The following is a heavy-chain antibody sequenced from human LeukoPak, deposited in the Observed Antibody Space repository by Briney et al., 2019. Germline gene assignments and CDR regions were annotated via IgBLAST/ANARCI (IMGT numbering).Heavy chain of an antibody. CDR1: GYSFPSYW. V-gene: IGHV5-51*01. Sequence: GESLKISCKGSGYSFPSYWIAWVRQMPGKGLEWMGIIYPTDSDTRYSPSFQGQVTISADRSFSTAYLQWSGLKASDTALYYCARLVGDSSGYTSGFDYWGQGTLVTVSS. CDR2: IYPTDSDT. J-gene: IGHJ4*02. D-gene: IGHD3-22*01. CDR3: ARLVGDSSGYTSGFDY.